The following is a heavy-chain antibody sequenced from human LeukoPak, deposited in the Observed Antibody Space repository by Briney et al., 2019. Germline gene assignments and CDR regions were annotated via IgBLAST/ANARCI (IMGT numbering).Heavy chain of an antibody. CDR3: ARVDTGALSAGPYYFDY. V-gene: IGHV1-46*01. J-gene: IGHJ4*02. CDR1: GYTFTSYY. D-gene: IGHD2/OR15-2a*01. Sequence: ASVKVSCKASGYTFTSYYMHWVRQAPGQGLEWMGIINPSGGSTSYAQKFQGRVTMTRDTSTSTVYMELSSLRSDDTAVYYCARVDTGALSAGPYYFDYWGQGTLVTVSS. CDR2: INPSGGST.